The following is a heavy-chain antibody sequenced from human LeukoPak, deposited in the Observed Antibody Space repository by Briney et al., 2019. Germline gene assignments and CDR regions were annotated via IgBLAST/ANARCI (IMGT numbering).Heavy chain of an antibody. CDR2: ISSSSSYI. D-gene: IGHD3-10*01. Sequence: GGSLRLSCAASGFTFSSYAMSWVRQAPGKGLEWVSSISSSSSYIYYADSVKGRFTISRDNAKNSPYLQMNSLRAEDTAVYYCARGRYGSGSRPGDYWGQGTLVTVSS. V-gene: IGHV3-21*01. J-gene: IGHJ4*02. CDR3: ARGRYGSGSRPGDY. CDR1: GFTFSSYA.